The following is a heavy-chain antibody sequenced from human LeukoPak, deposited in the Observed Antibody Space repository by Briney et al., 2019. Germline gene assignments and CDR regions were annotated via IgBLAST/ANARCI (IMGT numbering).Heavy chain of an antibody. CDR2: INHSGST. J-gene: IGHJ3*02. CDR1: GGSFSGYY. CDR3: ARFILTGYAHTAFDI. Sequence: NPSETLSLTCAVYGGSFSGYYWSWIRQPPGKGLEWTGEINHSGSTNYNPSLKSRVTISVDTSKNQFSLKLSSVTAADTAVYYCARFILTGYAHTAFDIWGQGTMVTVSS. D-gene: IGHD3-9*01. V-gene: IGHV4-34*01.